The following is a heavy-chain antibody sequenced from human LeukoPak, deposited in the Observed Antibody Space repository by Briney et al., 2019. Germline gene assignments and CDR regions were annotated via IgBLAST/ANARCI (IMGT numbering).Heavy chain of an antibody. CDR3: ARVGQQLVPHYFDY. CDR1: GGSISSSSYY. J-gene: IGHJ4*02. Sequence: SETLSLTCTVSGGSISSSSYYWGWIRQPPGKGLEWIGSIYYSGSTYYNPSLKSRVTISVDKSKNQFSLKLSSVTAADTAVYYCARVGQQLVPHYFDYWGQGTLVTVSS. V-gene: IGHV4-39*07. D-gene: IGHD6-13*01. CDR2: IYYSGST.